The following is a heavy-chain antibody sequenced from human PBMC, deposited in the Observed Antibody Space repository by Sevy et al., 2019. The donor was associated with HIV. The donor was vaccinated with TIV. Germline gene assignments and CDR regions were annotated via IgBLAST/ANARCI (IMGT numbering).Heavy chain of an antibody. J-gene: IGHJ4*02. Sequence: GGSLRLSCAASGFTFSSYSMNWVRQAPGKGLEWVSSISSSSSYIYYADSVKGRFTISRDNAKNSLYLKMNSLRAEDTAVYYCARDSIAAAGYWGQGTLVTVSS. V-gene: IGHV3-21*01. CDR1: GFTFSSYS. CDR3: ARDSIAAAGY. D-gene: IGHD6-13*01. CDR2: ISSSSSYI.